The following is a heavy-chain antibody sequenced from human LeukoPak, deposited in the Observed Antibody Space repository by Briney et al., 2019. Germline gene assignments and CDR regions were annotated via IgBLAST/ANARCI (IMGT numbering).Heavy chain of an antibody. V-gene: IGHV3-7*01. Sequence: GGSLRLSCAASGFTFNTYRMSWVRQAPGKGLEWVANIKHDGSEENYVDSVKGRFTISRDNAKGSLSLQMNSLRGEDTAVYYCARDLYYCDSSGYYRGLDYWGQGTLVTVSS. CDR1: GFTFNTYR. CDR2: IKHDGSEE. D-gene: IGHD3-22*01. J-gene: IGHJ4*02. CDR3: ARDLYYCDSSGYYRGLDY.